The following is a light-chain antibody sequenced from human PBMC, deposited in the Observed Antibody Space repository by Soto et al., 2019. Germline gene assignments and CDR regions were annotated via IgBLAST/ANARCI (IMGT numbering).Light chain of an antibody. CDR2: DTS. Sequence: EIVLTQSPATLSLSPGERATLSCRASQSVGGFLAWYQQKSGQAPRLLIYDTSKRATGIPARFSGSGSGTDFTLTISSLETEDFAIYHCQNSSNWPPMYTFGQGTKLEIK. V-gene: IGKV3-11*01. CDR1: QSVGGF. CDR3: QNSSNWPPMYT. J-gene: IGKJ2*01.